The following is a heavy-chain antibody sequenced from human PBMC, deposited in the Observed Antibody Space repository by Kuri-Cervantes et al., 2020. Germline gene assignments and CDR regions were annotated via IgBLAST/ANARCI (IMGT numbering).Heavy chain of an antibody. Sequence: SETLSLTCTVSGGSISGYYWSWIRQPPGKGLEWIGSISNSGTPYYNPSLNSRVTMSVDTSKQQFSLKLGSVTAVDTAVYYCARPRLYYYYYYGMDVWGQGTTVTVSS. V-gene: IGHV4-59*04. CDR2: ISNSGTP. CDR1: GGSISGYY. J-gene: IGHJ6*02. D-gene: IGHD6-6*01. CDR3: ARPRLYYYYYYGMDV.